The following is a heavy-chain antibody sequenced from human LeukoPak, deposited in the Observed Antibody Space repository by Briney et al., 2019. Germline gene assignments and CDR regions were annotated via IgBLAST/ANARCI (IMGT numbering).Heavy chain of an antibody. CDR1: GFTFSNYA. V-gene: IGHV3-23*01. CDR3: AKQFVDV. J-gene: IGHJ5*02. D-gene: IGHD5-24*01. CDR2: ISEFGNDP. Sequence: GGSLRLSCAASGFTFSNYAMNWVRQAPGKGLEWVSSISEFGNDPSYADFVKGRFTISRDDSRNTLYLQMNSLRAEDTAVYYCAKQFVDVWGQGTQVTVSS.